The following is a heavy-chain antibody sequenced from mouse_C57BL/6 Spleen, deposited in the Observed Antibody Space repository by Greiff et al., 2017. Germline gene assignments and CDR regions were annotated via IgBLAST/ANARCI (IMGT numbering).Heavy chain of an antibody. D-gene: IGHD1-1*01. CDR2: IDPSDSYT. Sequence: QVQLQQPGAELVMPGASVKLSCKASGYTFTSYWMHWVKQRPGQGLEWIGEIDPSDSYTNYNQKFKGKSTLTVDKSYSTAYMQLSSLTSEDSAVYYCARSDYGSSYEYFDYWGQGTTLTVSS. V-gene: IGHV1-69*01. CDR3: ARSDYGSSYEYFDY. CDR1: GYTFTSYW. J-gene: IGHJ2*01.